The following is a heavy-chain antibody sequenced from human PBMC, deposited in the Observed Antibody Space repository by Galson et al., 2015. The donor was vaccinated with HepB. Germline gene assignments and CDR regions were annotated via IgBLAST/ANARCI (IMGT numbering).Heavy chain of an antibody. J-gene: IGHJ4*02. CDR1: GFSFSTAW. V-gene: IGHV3-7*03. CDR3: ARDLRYSLDY. CDR2: IKEDGSET. Sequence: SLRLSCAASGFSFSTAWMRWVRQAPGMGLQWVASIKEDGSETYYADSSVKGRFIISRDNAKTSLYLQMDSLRADDTAVYCCARDLRYSLDYWGQGALVTVSS. D-gene: IGHD3-9*01.